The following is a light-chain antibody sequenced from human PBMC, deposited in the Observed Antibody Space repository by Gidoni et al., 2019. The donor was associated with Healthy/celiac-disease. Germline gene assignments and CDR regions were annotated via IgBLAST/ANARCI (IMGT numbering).Light chain of an antibody. Sequence: DIQMTQSPSTLSASVGDRVTFTCRASQSISSWLAWYQQKPGKAPKLLIYKASSLESGVPSRFSGSGSGTEFTLTISSLQPDDFATYYCQQYNSYSSGTFGQGTKLEIK. J-gene: IGKJ2*02. CDR3: QQYNSYSSGT. CDR1: QSISSW. CDR2: KAS. V-gene: IGKV1-5*03.